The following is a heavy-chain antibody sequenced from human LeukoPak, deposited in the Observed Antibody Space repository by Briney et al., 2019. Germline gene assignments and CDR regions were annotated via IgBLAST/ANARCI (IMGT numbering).Heavy chain of an antibody. Sequence: GSVKVSCKASGYTFSSYGFSWVRQAPGQGLEWMGWIRAYNGNTNYAQKLQGRVTMTTDTSTNTAYMELRSLRSDDTAVYYCARDQDGYNPNFDYWGQGTLVTVSS. J-gene: IGHJ4*02. CDR2: IRAYNGNT. CDR3: ARDQDGYNPNFDY. D-gene: IGHD5-24*01. V-gene: IGHV1-18*01. CDR1: GYTFSSYG.